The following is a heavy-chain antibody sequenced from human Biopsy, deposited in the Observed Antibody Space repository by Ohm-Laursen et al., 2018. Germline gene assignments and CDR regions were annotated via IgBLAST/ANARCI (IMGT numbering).Heavy chain of an antibody. D-gene: IGHD2-21*01. CDR1: GYNFGNYY. Sequence: SVRPSSKASGYNFGNYYINWVRKVPGQGLEWLGVVNPAVEAPMYAQKFQDRITLTRDASTNTVYMDLTSLTSEDTAVYYCARESPLRLGVCGAIRCFKEVFGMDVWGQGTTVIVSS. J-gene: IGHJ6*02. CDR2: VNPAVEAP. CDR3: ARESPLRLGVCGAIRCFKEVFGMDV. V-gene: IGHV1-46*01.